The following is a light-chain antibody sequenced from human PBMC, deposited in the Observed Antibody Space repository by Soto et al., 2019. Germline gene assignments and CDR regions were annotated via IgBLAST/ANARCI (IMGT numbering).Light chain of an antibody. CDR3: QQCNSYPET. Sequence: DIQMTQSPSTLSASVGDRVTITCRASQSISSWLARYQQKPGKAPKLLIYDASSLESGVPARFSGSGSGTEFTLTISSLQPDDFATYYCQQCNSYPETFGQGTKVEIK. J-gene: IGKJ1*01. CDR2: DAS. CDR1: QSISSW. V-gene: IGKV1-5*01.